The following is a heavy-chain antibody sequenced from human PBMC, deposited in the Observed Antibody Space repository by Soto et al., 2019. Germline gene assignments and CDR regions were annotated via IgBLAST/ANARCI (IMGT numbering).Heavy chain of an antibody. CDR2: ISAYNGNT. D-gene: IGHD3-10*01. V-gene: IGHV1-18*04. CDR1: GYTFTSYG. Sequence: GASVKVSCKASGYTFTSYGISWARQAPGQGLEWMGWISAYNGNTNYAQKVQGRVTMTTDTSTSTAYMELRSLRSDDTAVYYCARDPYYYGSGSYMGYYFDYWGQGTLVTVSS. CDR3: ARDPYYYGSGSYMGYYFDY. J-gene: IGHJ4*02.